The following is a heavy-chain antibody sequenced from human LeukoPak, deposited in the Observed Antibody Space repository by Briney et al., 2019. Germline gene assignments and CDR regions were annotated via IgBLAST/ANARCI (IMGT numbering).Heavy chain of an antibody. CDR1: DGSISNYY. CDR3: ARDGQRNYHYYGLDV. CDR2: IHYSGNA. Sequence: TSETLPLTCTVSDGSISNYYWSWIRQSPGEGLEWIGHIHYSGNANYNPSLKSRVTMSVDTSKNQFSLKVSSVTAADTAIYYCARDGQRNYHYYGLDVWGQGTTVTVSS. D-gene: IGHD1-7*01. V-gene: IGHV4-59*01. J-gene: IGHJ6*02.